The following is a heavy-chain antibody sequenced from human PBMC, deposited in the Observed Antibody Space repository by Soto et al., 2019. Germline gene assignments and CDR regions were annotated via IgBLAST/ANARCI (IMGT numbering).Heavy chain of an antibody. V-gene: IGHV3-33*01. CDR3: ARSPVLLWFGELYN. CDR1: GFTFSSYG. J-gene: IGHJ4*02. Sequence: QVQLVESGGGVVQPGRSLRLSCAASGFTFSSYGMHWVRQAPGKGLEWVAVIWYDGSNKYYADSVKGRFTISRDNSKNTLYLQMNSLRAEDTAVYDCARSPVLLWFGELYNWGQGTLVTVSS. D-gene: IGHD3-10*01. CDR2: IWYDGSNK.